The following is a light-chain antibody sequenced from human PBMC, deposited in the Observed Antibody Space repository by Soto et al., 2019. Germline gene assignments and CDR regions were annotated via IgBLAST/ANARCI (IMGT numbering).Light chain of an antibody. CDR2: DVS. V-gene: IGLV2-14*01. CDR1: SSDVGGYNY. J-gene: IGLJ1*01. CDR3: SSYTSSSTLSYV. Sequence: QSALPQPASLSGSPGQSITISCTGTSSDVGGYNYVSWYQQHPGKAPKLMIYDVSNRPSGVSNRFSGSKSGNTASLTISGLQAEDEADYYCSSYTSSSTLSYVFGTGTKVTVL.